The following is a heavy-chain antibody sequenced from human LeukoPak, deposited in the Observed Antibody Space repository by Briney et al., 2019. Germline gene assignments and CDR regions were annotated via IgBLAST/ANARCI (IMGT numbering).Heavy chain of an antibody. J-gene: IGHJ4*02. Sequence: QAGGSLRLSCAASGFTFSSYWMHWVHQAPGKGLAWVSYINGDGSTTSYADSVKGRFTISRDNAKNTLYLQMNSLRAEDTAVYYCTKEEQQLWFFDYWGQGTLVTVSS. CDR3: TKEEQQLWFFDY. D-gene: IGHD5-18*01. V-gene: IGHV3-74*01. CDR2: INGDGSTT. CDR1: GFTFSSYW.